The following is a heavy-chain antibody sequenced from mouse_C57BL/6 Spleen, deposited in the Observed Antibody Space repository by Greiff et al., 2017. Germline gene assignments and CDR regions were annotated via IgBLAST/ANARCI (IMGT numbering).Heavy chain of an antibody. CDR3: ARGDDGYCWYFDV. J-gene: IGHJ1*03. V-gene: IGHV1-78*01. CDR1: GYTFTDHT. Sequence: VQLQESDAELVKPGASVKLSCKASGYTFTDHTIHWMKQRPEQGLEWIGYIYPRDGSTKYNEKFKGKATLTAAKSSSTAYMQLSSLTSEDSAVYFCARGDDGYCWYFDVWGTGTTVTVSA. CDR2: IYPRDGST. D-gene: IGHD2-3*01.